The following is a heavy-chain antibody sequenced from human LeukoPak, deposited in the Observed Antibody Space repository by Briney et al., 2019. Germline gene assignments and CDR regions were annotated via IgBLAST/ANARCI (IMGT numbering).Heavy chain of an antibody. CDR1: GGSISSYY. CDR2: IYYSGST. CDR3: AREAVAGPDAFDI. Sequence: SETLSLTCTVSGGSISSYYWSWIRQPPGKGLEWIGYIYYSGSTNYNPSLKSRVTISVDTSKNQFSLKLSSVTAADTAAYYCAREAVAGPDAFDIWGQGTMVTVSS. V-gene: IGHV4-59*01. J-gene: IGHJ3*02. D-gene: IGHD6-19*01.